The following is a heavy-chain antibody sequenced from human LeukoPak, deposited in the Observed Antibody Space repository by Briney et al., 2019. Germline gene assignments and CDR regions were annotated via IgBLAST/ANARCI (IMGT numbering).Heavy chain of an antibody. J-gene: IGHJ4*02. CDR3: ARDEGYCSGGSCYEFDY. CDR2: IYSGGST. V-gene: IGHV3-66*01. D-gene: IGHD2-15*01. Sequence: GRSLRLSCTASGFTFGDYAMSWVRQAPGKGLEWVSVIYSGGSTYYADSVKGRFTISRDNSKNTLYLQMNSLRAEDTAVYYCARDEGYCSGGSCYEFDYWGQGTLVTVSS. CDR1: GFTFGDYA.